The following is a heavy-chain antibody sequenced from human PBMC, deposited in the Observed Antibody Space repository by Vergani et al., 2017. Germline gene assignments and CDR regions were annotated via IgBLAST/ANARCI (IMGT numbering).Heavy chain of an antibody. CDR1: GFTFSSYG. J-gene: IGHJ4*02. Sequence: VQLVESGGGVVQPGGSLRLSCAASGFTFSSYGMHWVRQAPGKGLEWVAFIRYDGSNQYYADSVKGRFTISRDNSKTTLYLQMNSLRAEDTAVYYCAKELEYGVVTAIASFDYWGQGTLVTVS. CDR2: IRYDGSNQ. CDR3: AKELEYGVVTAIASFDY. V-gene: IGHV3-30*02. D-gene: IGHD2-21*02.